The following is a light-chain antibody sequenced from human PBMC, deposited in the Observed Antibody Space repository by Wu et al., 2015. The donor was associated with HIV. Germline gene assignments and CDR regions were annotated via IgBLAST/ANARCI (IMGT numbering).Light chain of an antibody. CDR2: GAS. CDR1: QSVSSK. V-gene: IGKV3-20*01. Sequence: EVVMTQFPATLSVSPGERATLSCRASQSVSSKLAWYQQKPGQAPRLLIYGASSRATAIPDRFSGSGSGTDFTLTISRLEPEDFAVYYCQQYGSSPLTFGGGTKVEIK. J-gene: IGKJ4*01. CDR3: QQYGSSPLT.